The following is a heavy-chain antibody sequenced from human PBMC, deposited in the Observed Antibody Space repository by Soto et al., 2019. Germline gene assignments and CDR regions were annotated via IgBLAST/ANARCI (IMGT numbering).Heavy chain of an antibody. Sequence: EVQLVESGGGLVQPGGSLRLSCAASGFTVSSNYMSWVRQAPGKGLEWVSVIYSGGSTYYGDSVKGRFTISRENYKNTVYLKMNSLSAEETAVYYCARGGVLLWFGELSWFDPWGQGTLVTVSS. CDR3: ARGGVLLWFGELSWFDP. J-gene: IGHJ5*02. V-gene: IGHV3-66*01. CDR1: GFTVSSNY. D-gene: IGHD3-10*01. CDR2: IYSGGST.